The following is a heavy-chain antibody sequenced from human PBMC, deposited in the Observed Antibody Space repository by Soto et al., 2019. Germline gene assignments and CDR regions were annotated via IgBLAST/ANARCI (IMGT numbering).Heavy chain of an antibody. CDR2: ISGSGGST. V-gene: IGHV3-23*01. Sequence: HPGGSLRLSCAASGFTFSSYAMSWVRQAPGKGLEWVSAISGSGGSTYYADSVKGRFTISRDNSKNTLYLQMNSLRAEDTAVYYCAKRASYYGSPYLGGAFDIWGQGTMVTVSS. CDR1: GFTFSSYA. J-gene: IGHJ3*02. D-gene: IGHD3-10*01. CDR3: AKRASYYGSPYLGGAFDI.